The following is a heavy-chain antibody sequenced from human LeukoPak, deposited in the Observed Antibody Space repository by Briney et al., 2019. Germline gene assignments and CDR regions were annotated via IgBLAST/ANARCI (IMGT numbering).Heavy chain of an antibody. CDR2: IYYSGST. J-gene: IGHJ3*02. CDR1: GGSISSYY. D-gene: IGHD3-9*01. Sequence: PSETLSPTCTVSGGSISSYYWNWIRQPPGKGLEFIGYIYYSGSTNYNPSLMSRVTISVDTSKNQFSLKLSSVTAADTAMYYCARSLRYFVTNDAFDIWGQGTMVTVSS. V-gene: IGHV4-59*01. CDR3: ARSLRYFVTNDAFDI.